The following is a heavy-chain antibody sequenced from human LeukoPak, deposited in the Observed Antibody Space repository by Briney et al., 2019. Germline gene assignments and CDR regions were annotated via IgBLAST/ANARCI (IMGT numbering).Heavy chain of an antibody. CDR2: ISSSGSSGITI. D-gene: IGHD3-10*01. J-gene: IGHJ3*02. V-gene: IGHV3-48*03. Sequence: GGSLRLSCAASGFTFSSYEMNWVRQAPGKGLEWVSYISSSGSSGITIYYADSVKGRFTISRDNTKNLLYLQMNSLRAEDTAVYYCASSIMVRGVSYAFDIWGQGTLVTVSS. CDR3: ASSIMVRGVSYAFDI. CDR1: GFTFSSYE.